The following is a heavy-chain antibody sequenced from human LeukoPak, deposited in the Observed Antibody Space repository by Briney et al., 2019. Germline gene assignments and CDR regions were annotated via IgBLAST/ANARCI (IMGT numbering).Heavy chain of an antibody. J-gene: IGHJ4*02. V-gene: IGHV3-7*01. D-gene: IGHD3-10*01. CDR1: GFTFSSRDW. CDR3: ANSMVHDY. Sequence: GGSLRLSCVASGFTFSSRDWMTWVRQAPGKGLEWVANIKQDGSEKNYVDSVKGRFTISRDNAKNSVDLQMNSLRVEDTAVYYCANSMVHDYWGQGTLVTVSS. CDR2: IKQDGSEK.